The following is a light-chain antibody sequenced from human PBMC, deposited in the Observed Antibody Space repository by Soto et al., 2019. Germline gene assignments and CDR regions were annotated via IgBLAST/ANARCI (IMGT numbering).Light chain of an antibody. Sequence: EIVLTQSPGTLSLSPGERATLSCRASQSLRNNYLAWYQQKPGQTPRLLIHSASSRATGIPDRFSGGGSGTDFTLTISRLEPEDFAVYYCQQFNNSPLTFGGGTKVEIK. CDR1: QSLRNNY. J-gene: IGKJ4*01. CDR3: QQFNNSPLT. CDR2: SAS. V-gene: IGKV3-20*01.